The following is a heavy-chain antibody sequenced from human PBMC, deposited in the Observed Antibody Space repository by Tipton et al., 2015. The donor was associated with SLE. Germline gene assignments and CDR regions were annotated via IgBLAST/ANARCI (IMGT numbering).Heavy chain of an antibody. J-gene: IGHJ5*02. CDR3: AKHRYWFDP. CDR2: IYYSGST. V-gene: IGHV4-59*08. Sequence: TLSLTCTISGGSISNYYWGWIRQPPGKGLEWIGYIYYSGSTNYNPSLKSRVTISVDTSKNQFSLKLSSVTAADTAVYYCAKHRYWFDPWGQGTLVTVSS. CDR1: GGSISNYY.